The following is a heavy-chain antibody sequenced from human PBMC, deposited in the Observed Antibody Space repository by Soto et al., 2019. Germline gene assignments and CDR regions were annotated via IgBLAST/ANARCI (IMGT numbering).Heavy chain of an antibody. CDR1: GFTFSSYG. D-gene: IGHD5-18*01. J-gene: IGHJ6*02. CDR2: IWYDGTKQ. Sequence: PGGSLRLSCAASGFTFSSYGMHWVHQAPGKGLEWVALIWYDGTKQYYADSVKGRFTISRDNSKNTLYVQMNSLRAEDTAVYYCARDGTAMARGYYYYEMDVWGQGTTVTVSS. V-gene: IGHV3-33*01. CDR3: ARDGTAMARGYYYYEMDV.